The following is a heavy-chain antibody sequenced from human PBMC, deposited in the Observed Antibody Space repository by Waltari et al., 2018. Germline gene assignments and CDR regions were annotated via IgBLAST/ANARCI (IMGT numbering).Heavy chain of an antibody. Sequence: QVQLQESGPGLVKPSETLSLTCTVSGYSISSGYYWGWIRQPPGKGLEWIGSIYPSGGTYYDPSIKSRVPISVDTSTNRFSLKLSSVTAADTAVYYCARAGGCSSTSCQMAFDIWGQGTMVTVSS. CDR2: IYPSGGT. CDR1: GYSISSGYY. CDR3: ARAGGCSSTSCQMAFDI. D-gene: IGHD2-2*01. J-gene: IGHJ3*02. V-gene: IGHV4-38-2*02.